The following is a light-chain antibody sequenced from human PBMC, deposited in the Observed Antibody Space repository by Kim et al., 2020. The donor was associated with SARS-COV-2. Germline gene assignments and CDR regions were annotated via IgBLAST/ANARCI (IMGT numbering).Light chain of an antibody. Sequence: QSVLTQPASVSGSPGQSITISCTGTSSDVGRYHVVSWYQHHPGKAPKLIIFEVTERPSGVSNRFSGSKSGNTASLTISGLQPEDEADYYCCSYANGIEMFGGGTKVTVL. CDR1: SSDVGRYHV. CDR2: EVT. V-gene: IGLV2-23*02. CDR3: CSYANGIEM. J-gene: IGLJ3*02.